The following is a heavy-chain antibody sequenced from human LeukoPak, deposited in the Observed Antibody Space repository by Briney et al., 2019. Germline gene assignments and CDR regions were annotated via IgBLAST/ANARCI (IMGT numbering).Heavy chain of an antibody. D-gene: IGHD3-10*01. CDR1: GFTSSSYW. V-gene: IGHV3-74*01. CDR3: ARGRGSYGWFDP. CDR2: INSDESST. Sequence: GGSPRLSCAASGFTSSSYWMHWVRQAPGKGLVWVSRINSDESSTDYADSVKGRFTISRDNAKNTLYLQMNSLRAEDTAVYYCARGRGSYGWFDPWGQGTLVTVSS. J-gene: IGHJ5*02.